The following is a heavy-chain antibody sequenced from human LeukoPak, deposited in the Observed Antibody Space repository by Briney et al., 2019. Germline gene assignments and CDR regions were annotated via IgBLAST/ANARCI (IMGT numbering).Heavy chain of an antibody. Sequence: GSLGLSCAASGFTFSSYSMNWVRQAPGKGLEWIGSIYYSGSTYYNPSLKSRVTISVDTSKNQFSLKLSSVTAADTAVYYCARDRSQYYYDRWGQGTLVTVSS. CDR3: ARDRSQYYYDR. V-gene: IGHV4-39*07. D-gene: IGHD3-22*01. J-gene: IGHJ1*01. CDR2: IYYSGST. CDR1: GFTFSSYS.